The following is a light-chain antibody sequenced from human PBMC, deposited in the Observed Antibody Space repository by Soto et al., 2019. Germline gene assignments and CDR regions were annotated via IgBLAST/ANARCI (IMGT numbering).Light chain of an antibody. J-gene: IGKJ1*01. CDR3: QQYGSSLVVT. Sequence: ETVLTQSPGTLCLSPGERATLSCRASQSVSINYLAWYQQKPGQAPRLLIYGASNRATGIPDRFSGSGSGTDFTLTISRLEPEDFAVYYCQQYGSSLVVTFGQGTKVEIK. CDR1: QSVSINY. CDR2: GAS. V-gene: IGKV3-20*01.